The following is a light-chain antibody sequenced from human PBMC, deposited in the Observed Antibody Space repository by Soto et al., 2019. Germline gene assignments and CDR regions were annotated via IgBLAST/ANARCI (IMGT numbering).Light chain of an antibody. J-gene: IGLJ1*01. CDR3: QSYDSSLSAHV. Sequence: QSVLTQPASGSGAPGQRVTISCTGRSSNNGAGYDVHWYQQLPGTAPKLLIYGNSNRPSGVPDRFSGSKSGTSASLAITGLQAEDEADYYCQSYDSSLSAHVFGTGTKVTVL. V-gene: IGLV1-40*01. CDR2: GNS. CDR1: SSNNGAGYD.